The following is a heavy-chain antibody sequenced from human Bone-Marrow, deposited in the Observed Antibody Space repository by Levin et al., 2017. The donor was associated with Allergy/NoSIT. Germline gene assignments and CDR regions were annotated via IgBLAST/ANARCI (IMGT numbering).Heavy chain of an antibody. CDR2: IKEDGSTT. D-gene: IGHD6-13*01. CDR1: GFTFDIYW. Sequence: LSGGSLRLSCAASGFTFDIYWMSWVRQAPGKGLEWVANIKEDGSTTYYVDSVKGRFTISRDNAKNSVHLQMNSLRAEDTAVYYCATSRSAAGNDWGQGTVVTVSS. CDR3: ATSRSAAGND. V-gene: IGHV3-7*01. J-gene: IGHJ4*02.